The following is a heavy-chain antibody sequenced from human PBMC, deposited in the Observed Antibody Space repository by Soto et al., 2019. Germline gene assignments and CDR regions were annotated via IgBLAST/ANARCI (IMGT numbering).Heavy chain of an antibody. CDR2: ISSSGSTI. Sequence: QVQLVESGGGLVKPGGSLRLSCAASGFTFSDYYMSWIRQAPGKGLEWVSYISSSGSTIYYADSVKGRFTISRDNAKNSLYLQMNSLRAEDTAVYYCARELRFLEWLMQDRYYMDVWGKGTTVTVSS. D-gene: IGHD3-3*01. J-gene: IGHJ6*03. V-gene: IGHV3-11*01. CDR3: ARELRFLEWLMQDRYYMDV. CDR1: GFTFSDYY.